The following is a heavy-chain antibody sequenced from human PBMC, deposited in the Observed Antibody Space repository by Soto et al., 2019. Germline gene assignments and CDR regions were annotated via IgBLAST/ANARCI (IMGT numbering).Heavy chain of an antibody. Sequence: TSETLSLTCTVSGGSISSGGYYWSWIRQHPGKGLEWIGYIYYSGSTYYNPSLKSRVTISVDTSKNQFSLKLSSVTAADTAVYYCARGPPLGPQDNWGQGTLVTVSS. J-gene: IGHJ4*02. V-gene: IGHV4-31*03. CDR1: GGSISSGGYY. CDR2: IYYSGST. CDR3: ARGPPLGPQDN.